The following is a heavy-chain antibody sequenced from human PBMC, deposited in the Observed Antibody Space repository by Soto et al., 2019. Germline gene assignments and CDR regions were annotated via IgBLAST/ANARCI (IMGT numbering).Heavy chain of an antibody. CDR3: ARSGGDYATNYDY. V-gene: IGHV3-64*01. D-gene: IGHD4-17*01. Sequence: EVQLVESGGGLVQPGGSLRLSCAASGFTFSSYAMHWVRQAPGKGLEYVSAISSNGGSTYYANSVKGRFTISRDNSKNTLYLQMGSLRAEDMAVYYCARSGGDYATNYDYWCQGTLVTVSS. CDR2: ISSNGGST. CDR1: GFTFSSYA. J-gene: IGHJ4*02.